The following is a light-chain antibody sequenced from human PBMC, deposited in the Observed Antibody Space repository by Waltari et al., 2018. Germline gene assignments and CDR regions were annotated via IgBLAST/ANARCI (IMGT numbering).Light chain of an antibody. CDR3: QQYDSFPYT. V-gene: IGKV1-33*01. CDR1: QDIRTY. CDR2: AAS. J-gene: IGKJ2*01. Sequence: DIQMTQSPSSLSASVGDRVTTTCQASQDIRTYLNWYQQRPGKAPKLLIYAASNLETGVPSRFSGSGSGTDFSFTISSLQPEDYASYYCQQYDSFPYTFGQGTTLEIK.